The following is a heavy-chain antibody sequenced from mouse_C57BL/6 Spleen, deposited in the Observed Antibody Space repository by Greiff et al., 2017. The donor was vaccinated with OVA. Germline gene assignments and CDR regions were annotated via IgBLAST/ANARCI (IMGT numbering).Heavy chain of an antibody. D-gene: IGHD1-1*01. CDR2: IYPGSGST. V-gene: IGHV1-55*01. CDR1: GYTFTSYW. J-gene: IGHJ2*01. CDR3: ARVREFITPPYYFDY. Sequence: QVQLQQPGAELVKPGASVKMSCKASGYTFTSYWITWVKQRPGQGLEWIGDIYPGSGSTNYNEKFKSKATLTVDTSSSTAYMQLSSLTSEDSAVYYCARVREFITPPYYFDYWGQGTTLTVSS.